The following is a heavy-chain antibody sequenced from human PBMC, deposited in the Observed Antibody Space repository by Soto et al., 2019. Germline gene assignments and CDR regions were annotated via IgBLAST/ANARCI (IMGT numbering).Heavy chain of an antibody. CDR1: GFKFRNYA. Sequence: PGGSLRLSCAASGFKFRNYAIHWVRQAPGKGLEWLAVIWFDGSKKYYADSVKGRFTISRDNSKNTVYLDMNSLTDDDSGVFYCARAHTMMILDRFDPWGHGTLVTVSS. V-gene: IGHV3-33*01. CDR2: IWFDGSKK. J-gene: IGHJ5*02. D-gene: IGHD3-22*01. CDR3: ARAHTMMILDRFDP.